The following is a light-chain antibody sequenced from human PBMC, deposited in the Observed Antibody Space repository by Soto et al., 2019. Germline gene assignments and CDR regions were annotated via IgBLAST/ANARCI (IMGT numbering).Light chain of an antibody. J-gene: IGKJ1*01. CDR1: QSISNS. Sequence: DIQMTQSPSSLSAFVGDRITITCRASQSISNSLNWYQQQPGKAPHLLIYAASSLQSGVPSRFSGSGSGTDFTLTVSALQPGDFATYYWPQTFSTPPTFGQGTKVEIK. CDR2: AAS. CDR3: PQTFSTPPT. V-gene: IGKV1-39*01.